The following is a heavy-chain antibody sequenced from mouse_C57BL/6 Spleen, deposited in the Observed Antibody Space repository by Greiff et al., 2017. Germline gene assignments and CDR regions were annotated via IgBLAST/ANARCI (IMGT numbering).Heavy chain of an antibody. CDR2: INPGSGGT. V-gene: IGHV1-54*01. Sequence: VQLQQSGGELVRPGTSVKVSCKASGYAFTNYLIEWVKQRPGQGLEWIGVINPGSGGTNYNEKFKGKATLTADKSSSTAYMQLSSLTSEDSAVYFGARSGGLRPNAMDYWGQGTSVTVSS. CDR3: ARSGGLRPNAMDY. J-gene: IGHJ4*01. D-gene: IGHD2-2*01. CDR1: GYAFTNYL.